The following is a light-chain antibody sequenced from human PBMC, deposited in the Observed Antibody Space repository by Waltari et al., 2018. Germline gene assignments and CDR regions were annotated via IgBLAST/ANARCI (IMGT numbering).Light chain of an antibody. Sequence: DIQITQSPSSLSASVGDRVTIPCLASENVSSYLNWQQQKPGKATMLLIYKASTLQSVVPTRFSGRGSGQDYLFTISRLSYEDAANYYCQHSDGTPRTFGQGTKVEIK. V-gene: IGKV1-39*01. J-gene: IGKJ1*01. CDR1: ENVSSY. CDR3: QHSDGTPRT. CDR2: KAS.